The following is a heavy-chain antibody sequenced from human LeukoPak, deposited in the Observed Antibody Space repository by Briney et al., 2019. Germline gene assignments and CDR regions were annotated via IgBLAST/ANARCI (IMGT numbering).Heavy chain of an antibody. CDR1: GCTFTSYD. CDR2: MNPNSGNT. J-gene: IGHJ6*03. V-gene: IGHV1-8*01. D-gene: IGHD2-2*01. Sequence: GASVKVSCKASGCTFTSYDINWVRQATGQGLEWMGWMNPNSGNTGYAQKFQGRVTMTRNTSISTAYMELSSLRSEGTAVYYCARGSYKDIVVVPAAMVSMDVWGKGTTVTISS. CDR3: ARGSYKDIVVVPAAMVSMDV.